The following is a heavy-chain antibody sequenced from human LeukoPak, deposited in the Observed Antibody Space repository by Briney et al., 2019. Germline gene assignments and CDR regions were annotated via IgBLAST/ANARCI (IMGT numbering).Heavy chain of an antibody. J-gene: IGHJ4*02. CDR2: IYYSGST. CDR3: ATRYCSGGSCRFDY. D-gene: IGHD2-15*01. Sequence: PSETLSLTCTVSGVSVSSGSFYWSWIRQPPGKGLEWIGYIYYSGSTNYNPSLKSRVTISVDTSKSQFSLKLSSVAAADTAVYYCATRYCSGGSCRFDYWGQGTLVTVSS. V-gene: IGHV4-61*01. CDR1: GVSVSSGSFY.